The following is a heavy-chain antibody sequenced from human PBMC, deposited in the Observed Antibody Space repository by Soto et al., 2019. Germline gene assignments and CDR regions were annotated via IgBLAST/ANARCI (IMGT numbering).Heavy chain of an antibody. D-gene: IGHD1-26*01. CDR3: ARAGVGATYYFDY. CDR2: ISYDGSNK. Sequence: QVQLVESGGGVVQPGRSLRLSCAASGFTFSSYAMHWVRQAPGKGLEWVAVISYDGSNKYYADSVKGRFTISIDNSKNTLYLQMNSLRAEDTVVYYCARAGVGATYYFDYWGQGTLVTVSS. CDR1: GFTFSSYA. V-gene: IGHV3-30-3*01. J-gene: IGHJ4*02.